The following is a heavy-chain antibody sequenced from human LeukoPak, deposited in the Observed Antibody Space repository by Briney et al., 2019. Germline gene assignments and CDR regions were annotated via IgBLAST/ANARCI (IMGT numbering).Heavy chain of an antibody. Sequence: SETLSLTCTVSGYSITSAYYWGWIRQPPGKGLEWIGSFFLKGSTYYNPSLKSRVTISVDTSKNQFSLTLSSVTAADTAVYYCAGRYGSGSYSYFDYWGQGTLVTVSS. CDR1: GYSITSAYY. CDR2: FFLKGST. V-gene: IGHV4-38-2*02. D-gene: IGHD3-10*01. J-gene: IGHJ4*02. CDR3: AGRYGSGSYSYFDY.